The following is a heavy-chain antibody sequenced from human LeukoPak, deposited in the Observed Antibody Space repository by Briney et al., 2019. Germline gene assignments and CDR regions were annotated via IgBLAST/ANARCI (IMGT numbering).Heavy chain of an antibody. D-gene: IGHD3-22*01. J-gene: IGHJ4*02. CDR2: IKSDGSEI. V-gene: IGHV3-7*02. CDR1: GFSFDKSW. Sequence: GGSLRLSCEGTGFSFDKSWMNWVRQAPGKGLEWVANIKSDGSEIYYVDSVKGRFTISRDNAKNSLYLQVNSLRAEETAVYYCAKGEYYYDSSGYYWEYFFDYWGQGTLVTVSS. CDR3: AKGEYYYDSSGYYWEYFFDY.